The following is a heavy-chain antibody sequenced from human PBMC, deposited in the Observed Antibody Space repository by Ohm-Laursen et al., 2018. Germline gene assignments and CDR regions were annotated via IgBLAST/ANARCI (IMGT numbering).Heavy chain of an antibody. J-gene: IGHJ4*01. CDR1: GFSLSSRGVC. CDR2: LDWDDDK. CDR3: AQTLREYAYASPY. V-gene: IGHV2-70*11. Sequence: TQTLTLTCTFSGFSLSSRGVCVSWIRQPPGKALEWLARLDWDDDKYYSTSLKTRLTISKDTSKNQVVLIMTNMDPVDTATYYCAQTLREYAYASPYWGQGTLVTVTS. D-gene: IGHD2-2*01.